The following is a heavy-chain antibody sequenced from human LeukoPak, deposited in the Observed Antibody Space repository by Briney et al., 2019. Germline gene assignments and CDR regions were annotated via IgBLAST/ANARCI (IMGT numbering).Heavy chain of an antibody. D-gene: IGHD3-10*01. CDR2: IYSTGST. J-gene: IGHJ4*02. CDR3: ARRPRRPFGELNY. V-gene: IGHV4-4*07. Sequence: SETLSLTCIVSSGSISSYYWSWIRQPAGKGLEWIGRIYSTGSTNYNPSLKNRVTMSLDRSMNQFSLKLSSVTAADTAVYYCARRPRRPFGELNYWGQGTLVTVSS. CDR1: SGSISSYY.